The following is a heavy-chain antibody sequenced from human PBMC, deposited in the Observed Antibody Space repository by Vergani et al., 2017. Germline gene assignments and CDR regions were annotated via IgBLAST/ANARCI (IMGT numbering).Heavy chain of an antibody. Sequence: QVQLQESGPGLVKPSETLSLTCAVSGYSISRGYYWGWIRQPPGKGLEWIGSIYHSGSTYYNPSLKSRVTISVHTSKNQFSLKLSSVTAADTAVYYCAGLSPEYYGSSGREGDYFDYWGQGTLVTVSS. CDR1: GYSISRGYY. CDR2: IYHSGST. J-gene: IGHJ4*02. CDR3: AGLSPEYYGSSGREGDYFDY. D-gene: IGHD3-22*01. V-gene: IGHV4-38-2*01.